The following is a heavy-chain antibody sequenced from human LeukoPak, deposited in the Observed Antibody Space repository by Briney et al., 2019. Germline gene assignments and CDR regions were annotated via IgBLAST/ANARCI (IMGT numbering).Heavy chain of an antibody. CDR1: GYTFTSYG. CDR2: ISAYIGNT. CDR3: ARDGVGLWSSLKIYYYFYYMDV. D-gene: IGHD3-3*01. Sequence: ASVKVSCKASGYTFTSYGISWVRQAPGQGLEWMGWISAYIGNTNYAQKLQGRVTMTTDTSTRTAYMELRSLRSDDTAVYYCARDGVGLWSSLKIYYYFYYMDVWGKGTTVTVSS. J-gene: IGHJ6*03. V-gene: IGHV1-18*01.